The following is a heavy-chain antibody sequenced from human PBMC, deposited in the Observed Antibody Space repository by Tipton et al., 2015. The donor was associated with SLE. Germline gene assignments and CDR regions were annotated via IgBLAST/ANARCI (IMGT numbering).Heavy chain of an antibody. CDR3: ARVGVVVAPYFDY. J-gene: IGHJ4*02. CDR1: GGSFSGYY. Sequence: TLSLTCAVYGGSFSGYYWSWIRQPPGKGLEWIGEINHSGSTNYNPSLKSRVTISVDTPKNQFSLKLSSVTAADTAVYYCARVGVVVAPYFDYWGQGTLVTVSS. D-gene: IGHD2-15*01. V-gene: IGHV4-34*01. CDR2: INHSGST.